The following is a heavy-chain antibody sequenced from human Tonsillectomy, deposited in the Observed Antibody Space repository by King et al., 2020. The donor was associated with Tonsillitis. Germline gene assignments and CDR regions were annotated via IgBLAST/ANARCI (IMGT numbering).Heavy chain of an antibody. D-gene: IGHD3-3*01. Sequence: VQLVESGGGLVQPGGSLRLSCAASGFTFSTYAMTWVRQAPGKGLEWVSVMSGAGARTYHADSVKGRFTLSRDNSKNTLYLQMNSLRAEDTAVYYCSKCPYDFWSGGLYYAMDVWGQGTTVTVSS. CDR2: MSGAGART. CDR1: GFTFSTYA. CDR3: SKCPYDFWSGGLYYAMDV. V-gene: IGHV3-23*04. J-gene: IGHJ6*02.